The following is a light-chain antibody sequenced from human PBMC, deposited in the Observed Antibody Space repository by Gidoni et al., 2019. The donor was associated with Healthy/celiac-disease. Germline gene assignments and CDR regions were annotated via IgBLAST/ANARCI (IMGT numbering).Light chain of an antibody. Sequence: DIQMTQSPSSLSASVGDRVTIPCRASQSISSYLNWYQQKPGKAPKLLIYAASSLQSGVPSRFSCSGSGTDFTLIISSLQPEDFATYYCQQSYSTLYTFGQGTKLEIK. V-gene: IGKV1-39*01. CDR1: QSISSY. CDR3: QQSYSTLYT. CDR2: AAS. J-gene: IGKJ2*01.